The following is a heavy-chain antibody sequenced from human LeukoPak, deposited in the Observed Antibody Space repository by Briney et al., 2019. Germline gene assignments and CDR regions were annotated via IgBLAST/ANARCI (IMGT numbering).Heavy chain of an antibody. V-gene: IGHV3-23*01. CDR2: ICGSGGST. D-gene: IGHD3-10*01. J-gene: IGHJ4*02. CDR3: AKGSSYLGGYLDY. Sequence: GGSLRLSCAASGFTFSSYAMSWVRQAPGKGLEWVSAICGSGGSTYYADSVKGRFTISRDNAKNTLYLQMSSLRAEDTAVYYCAKGSSYLGGYLDYWGQGTLVTVSS. CDR1: GFTFSSYA.